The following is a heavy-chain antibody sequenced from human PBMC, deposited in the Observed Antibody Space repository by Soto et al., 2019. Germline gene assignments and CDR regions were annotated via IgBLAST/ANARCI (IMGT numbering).Heavy chain of an antibody. CDR1: GYTFTSYG. CDR3: ARESSSWYYFDN. CDR2: ISSYNGNT. Sequence: QVQLVQSGAEVKKPGASVKVSCKASGYTFTSYGISWVRQEPGQGLEWMGWISSYNGNTNYAQKLQGRGTMTTDTTTSTAYMELRSLRSDDTAVYYCARESSSWYYFDNWGQGTLVTVTS. V-gene: IGHV1-18*01. J-gene: IGHJ4*02. D-gene: IGHD6-13*01.